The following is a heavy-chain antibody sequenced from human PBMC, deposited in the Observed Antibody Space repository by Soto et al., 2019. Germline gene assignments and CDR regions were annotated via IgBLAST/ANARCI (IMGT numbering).Heavy chain of an antibody. J-gene: IGHJ6*02. CDR3: ARLVPAAMYYYYGMDV. V-gene: IGHV3-30*03. Sequence: PGGSLRLSCAASGFTFSTYAMHWVRQAPGKGLEWVAVLSYDGSNKYYADSVKGRFTISRDNSKNTLYLQMNSLRAEDTAVYYCARLVPAAMYYYYGMDVRAQRTTVTGSS. D-gene: IGHD2-2*01. CDR1: GFTFSTYA. CDR2: LSYDGSNK.